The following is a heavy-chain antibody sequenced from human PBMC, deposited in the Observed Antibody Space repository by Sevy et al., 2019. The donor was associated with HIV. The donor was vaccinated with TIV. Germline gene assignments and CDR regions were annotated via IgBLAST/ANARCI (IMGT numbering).Heavy chain of an antibody. CDR1: GGSISSYY. V-gene: IGHV4-59*01. CDR2: IYYSGST. Sequence: SETLSLTCTVSGGSISSYYWSWIRQPPGKGLEWIGYIYYSGSTNYNPSLKSRVTISVDTSKNQFSLKLSSVTAADTAVYYCARDNRVSSPYYYYMDVRGKGTTVTVSS. CDR3: ARDNRVSSPYYYYMDV. D-gene: IGHD3-16*01. J-gene: IGHJ6*03.